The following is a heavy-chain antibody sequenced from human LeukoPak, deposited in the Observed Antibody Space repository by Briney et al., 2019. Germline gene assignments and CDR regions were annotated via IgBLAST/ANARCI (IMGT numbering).Heavy chain of an antibody. Sequence: SETLSLTCTVSGGSISSGGYYWSWIRQPPGKGLEWIGYIYHSGSTYYNPSLKSRVTISVDRSKNQFSLKLSSVTAADTAVYYCARDGSLEEDTGLDYWGQGTLVTVSS. CDR3: ARDGSLEEDTGLDY. CDR2: IYHSGST. D-gene: IGHD5-18*01. V-gene: IGHV4-30-2*01. J-gene: IGHJ4*02. CDR1: GGSISSGGYY.